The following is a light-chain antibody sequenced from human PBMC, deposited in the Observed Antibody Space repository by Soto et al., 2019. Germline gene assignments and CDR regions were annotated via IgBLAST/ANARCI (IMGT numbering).Light chain of an antibody. J-gene: IGLJ1*01. CDR3: SSYAGSNNFEV. CDR1: SSDVGGYNY. Sequence: QSALTQPPSASGSPGQSVTISCTGTSSDVGGYNYVSWYQQHPGKAPKLMIYEVSKRPSGVPDRFSDSKSGNTASLTVSGLQAEDEADYYCSSYAGSNNFEVFGTGTKVTVL. V-gene: IGLV2-8*01. CDR2: EVS.